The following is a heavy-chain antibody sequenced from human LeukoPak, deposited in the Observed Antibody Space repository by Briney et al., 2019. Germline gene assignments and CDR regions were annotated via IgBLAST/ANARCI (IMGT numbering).Heavy chain of an antibody. D-gene: IGHD3-16*01. V-gene: IGHV1-8*01. Sequence: ASVKVSCEASGYTFTSYDINWVRQATGQGLEWMGWMSPNSGNTGYAQKFQGRVTMTRNTSISTAYMELSSLRSEDTAVYYCARGRMWGYYYYYYMDVWGKGTTVTVSS. CDR1: GYTFTSYD. CDR2: MSPNSGNT. J-gene: IGHJ6*03. CDR3: ARGRMWGYYYYYYMDV.